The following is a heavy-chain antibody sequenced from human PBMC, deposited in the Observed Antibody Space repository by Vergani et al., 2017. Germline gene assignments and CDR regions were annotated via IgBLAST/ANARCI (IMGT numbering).Heavy chain of an antibody. Sequence: QVQLVQSGAEVKKPGASVKVSCKASAYTFTSYGISWVRQAPGQGLEWMGWISAYNGHTNYAQKLQGRVTMTTDTSTSTAYMELRSLRSDDTAVYYCAGDRDCRTTSCYADWFDPWGQGTLVTVSS. J-gene: IGHJ5*02. D-gene: IGHD2-2*01. CDR1: AYTFTSYG. V-gene: IGHV1-18*01. CDR3: AGDRDCRTTSCYADWFDP. CDR2: ISAYNGHT.